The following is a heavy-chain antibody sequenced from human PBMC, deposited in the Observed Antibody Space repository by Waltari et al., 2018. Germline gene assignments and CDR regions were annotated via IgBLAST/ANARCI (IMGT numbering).Heavy chain of an antibody. J-gene: IGHJ4*02. D-gene: IGHD2-2*01. CDR3: ARGGIVVGWRGLAFDY. Sequence: EVQLVESGGGLVQPGGSLRLSCAASGFTFSSYWLHWVRQAPGKGLVWVSRINSDGSSTSYADSVKGRFTISRDNAKNTLYLQMNSLRAEDTAVYYCARGGIVVGWRGLAFDYWGQGTLVTVSS. V-gene: IGHV3-74*01. CDR1: GFTFSSYW. CDR2: INSDGSST.